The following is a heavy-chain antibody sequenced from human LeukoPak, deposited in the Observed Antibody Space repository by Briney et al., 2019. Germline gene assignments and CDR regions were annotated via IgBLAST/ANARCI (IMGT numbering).Heavy chain of an antibody. CDR1: GGSISSSNW. CDR2: IYHSGSS. V-gene: IGHV4-4*02. Sequence: SGTLSLTCAVSGGSISSSNWWSWVRQPPGKGLEWIGEIYHSGSSKYNPSLKNRVTISVDKSKNQFSLKLRSVTAADTAVYYCARAQYSGSCFDYWGQGTLVTVSS. D-gene: IGHD1-26*01. J-gene: IGHJ4*02. CDR3: ARAQYSGSCFDY.